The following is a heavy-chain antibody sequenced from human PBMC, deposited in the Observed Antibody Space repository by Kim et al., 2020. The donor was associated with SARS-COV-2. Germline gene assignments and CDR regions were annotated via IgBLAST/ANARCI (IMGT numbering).Heavy chain of an antibody. CDR2: VSYSGGS. D-gene: IGHD1-1*01. CDR3: ARAHQLAPRGYGMDV. V-gene: IGHV4-59*02. CDR1: GDSVATDF. J-gene: IGHJ6*02. Sequence: SETLSLTCAVSGDSVATDFWTWVRQAPGKGLDWLGYVSYSGGSDYNPNLRGRLTISVDASRTHVSLRLTSLTAADTGVYFCARAHQLAPRGYGMDVWGQWTSVIVSS.